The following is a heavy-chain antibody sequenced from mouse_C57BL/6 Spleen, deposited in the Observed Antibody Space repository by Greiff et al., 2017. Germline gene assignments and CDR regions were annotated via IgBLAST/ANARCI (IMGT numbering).Heavy chain of an antibody. CDR2: ISSGGSYT. CDR3: ARRGGYAWFAY. Sequence: EVKLVESGGDLVKPGGSLKLSCAASGFTFSSYGMSWVRQTPDKRLEWVATISSGGSYTYYPDSVKGRFTISRDNAKNTLYLQMSSLKSEDTAMYYCARRGGYAWFAYWGQGTLVTVSA. D-gene: IGHD2-2*01. V-gene: IGHV5-6*02. J-gene: IGHJ3*01. CDR1: GFTFSSYG.